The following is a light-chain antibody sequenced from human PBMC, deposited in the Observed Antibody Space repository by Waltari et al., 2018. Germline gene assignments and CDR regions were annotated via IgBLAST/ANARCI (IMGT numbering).Light chain of an antibody. CDR1: QSVSNS. J-gene: IGKJ5*01. CDR3: QQTSRTPIT. CDR2: GAS. Sequence: DIEMTQSRSSLSASVRARVTITCRASQSVSNSLNWYQQKPGKAPKLLIFGASNLHSGVAAKFSGSGSGTDFTLTISSLQPEDSATYYCQQTSRTPITFGQGTRVEIK. V-gene: IGKV1-39*01.